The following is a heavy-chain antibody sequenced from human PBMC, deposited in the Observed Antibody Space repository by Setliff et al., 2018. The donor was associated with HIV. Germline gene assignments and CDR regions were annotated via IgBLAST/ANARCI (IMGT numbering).Heavy chain of an antibody. V-gene: IGHV4-39*07. CDR3: ARGAELLWFGELHNIPYFDY. CDR1: GGSISSSSYY. D-gene: IGHD3-10*01. CDR2: IYTSGST. J-gene: IGHJ4*02. Sequence: PSETLSLTCTVSGGSISSSSYYWGWIRQPPGKGLEWIGRIYTSGSTNYNPSLKSRVTISVDTSKNQFSLKLSSVTAADTAVYYCARGAELLWFGELHNIPYFDYWGQGTLVTVS.